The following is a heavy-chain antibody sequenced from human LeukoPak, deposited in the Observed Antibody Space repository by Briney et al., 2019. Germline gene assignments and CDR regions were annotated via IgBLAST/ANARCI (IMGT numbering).Heavy chain of an antibody. V-gene: IGHV3-11*04. D-gene: IGHD6-19*01. J-gene: IGHJ4*02. CDR1: GFTLSDYY. Sequence: GGSLRLSCAASGFTLSDYYMSWLRQAPGKGLEGVSYISSSSSTIYYADSVKGRFTISRDNAKNSLYLQMNSLRAEDTAVYYCARDRYSSGWYEAYWGQGTLVTVSS. CDR3: ARDRYSSGWYEAY. CDR2: ISSSSSTI.